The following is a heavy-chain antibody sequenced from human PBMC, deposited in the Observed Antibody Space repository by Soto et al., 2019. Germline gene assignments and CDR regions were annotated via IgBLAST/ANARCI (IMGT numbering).Heavy chain of an antibody. D-gene: IGHD3-10*01. CDR1: GFTFSLYS. V-gene: IGHV3-48*02. CDR3: ARAVTWGLDV. Sequence: EVQLVESGGGLVQPGGSLRLSCAASGFTFSLYSMSWVRQAPGKGLEWVSYISRSSTGIHYADSVKGRFTISRDDATNPMHLQMNRLRDGDTAVYYCARAVTWGLDVWGQGTTVSISS. J-gene: IGHJ6*02. CDR2: ISRSSTGI.